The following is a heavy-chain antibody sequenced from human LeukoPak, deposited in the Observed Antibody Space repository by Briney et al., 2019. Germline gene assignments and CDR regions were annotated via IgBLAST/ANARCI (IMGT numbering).Heavy chain of an antibody. CDR1: GGSISSGGYS. Sequence: SETLSLTCAVSGGSISSGGYSWSWIRQPPGKGLEWIGYIYHSGSTYYNPSLKSRVTISVDRSKNQFSLKLISVTAADTAVYYCARGGLDGDYGPLYYYYGMDVWGQGTTVTVSS. V-gene: IGHV4-30-2*01. D-gene: IGHD4-17*01. CDR3: ARGGLDGDYGPLYYYYGMDV. J-gene: IGHJ6*02. CDR2: IYHSGST.